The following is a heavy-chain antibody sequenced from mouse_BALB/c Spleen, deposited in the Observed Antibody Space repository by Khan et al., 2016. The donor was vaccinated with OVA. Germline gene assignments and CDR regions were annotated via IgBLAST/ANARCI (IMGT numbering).Heavy chain of an antibody. CDR3: ARSADGYYARFAY. D-gene: IGHD2-3*01. J-gene: IGHJ3*01. CDR2: IYPGDGDT. Sequence: QVQLQQSGAELARPGASVKLSCKASGYTFTSYWMQWVKQRPGQGLEWIGAIYPGDGDTRYTQKFKGKATLTADKSSSTAYMQLSSLASEDSAVYYCARSADGYYARFAYWGQGTLVTVSA. V-gene: IGHV1-87*01. CDR1: GYTFTSYW.